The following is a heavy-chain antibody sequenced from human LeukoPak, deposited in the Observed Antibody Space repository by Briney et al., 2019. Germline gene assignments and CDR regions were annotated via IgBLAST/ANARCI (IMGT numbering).Heavy chain of an antibody. CDR3: ARDATYDSSGYYGSHYGY. Sequence: TGGSLRLSCAASGFTFSSYAMRWVRQAPGKGLEWVSSISSSSSYIYYADSVKGRFTISRDNAKNSLYLQMNSLRAEDTAVYYCARDATYDSSGYYGSHYGYWGQGTLVTVSS. J-gene: IGHJ4*02. CDR2: ISSSSSYI. CDR1: GFTFSSYA. D-gene: IGHD3-22*01. V-gene: IGHV3-21*01.